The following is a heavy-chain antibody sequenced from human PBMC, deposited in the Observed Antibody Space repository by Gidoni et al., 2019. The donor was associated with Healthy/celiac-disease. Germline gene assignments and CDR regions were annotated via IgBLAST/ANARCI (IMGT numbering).Heavy chain of an antibody. CDR2: ISGSGGST. V-gene: IGHV3-23*01. Sequence: AISGSGGSTYYADSVKGRFTISRDNSKNTLYLQMNSLRAEDTAVYYCAKTYYSKSSWFDPWGQGTLVTVSS. D-gene: IGHD4-4*01. J-gene: IGHJ5*02. CDR3: AKTYYSKSSWFDP.